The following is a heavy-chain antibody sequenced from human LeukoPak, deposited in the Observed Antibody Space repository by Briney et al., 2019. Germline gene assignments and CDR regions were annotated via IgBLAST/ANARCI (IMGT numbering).Heavy chain of an antibody. CDR1: GGSISSYY. Sequence: SETLSLTCTVSGGSISSYYWSWIRQPPGKGLEWIGYIYYSGSTNYNPSLKSRVTISVDTSKNQFSLKLSSVTAADTAVYYCAREYSGYDWDYYYGTDVWGQGTTVTVSS. V-gene: IGHV4-59*01. CDR2: IYYSGST. J-gene: IGHJ6*02. D-gene: IGHD5-12*01. CDR3: AREYSGYDWDYYYGTDV.